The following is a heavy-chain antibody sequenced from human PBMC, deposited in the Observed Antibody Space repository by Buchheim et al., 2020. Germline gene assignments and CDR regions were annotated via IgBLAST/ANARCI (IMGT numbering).Heavy chain of an antibody. J-gene: IGHJ4*02. Sequence: QVQLVESGGGVIQPGRSLRLSCAASGFSFNDYAMHWVRQAPGRGLEWVAFIQDDGNKKYYGDSVKGRFNISRDNSKKTLYPQMDSLREEDTAVYYCARDGMWTGNRLFDYWGLGTL. CDR2: IQDDGNKK. V-gene: IGHV3-30*02. CDR1: GFSFNDYA. D-gene: IGHD1-1*01. CDR3: ARDGMWTGNRLFDY.